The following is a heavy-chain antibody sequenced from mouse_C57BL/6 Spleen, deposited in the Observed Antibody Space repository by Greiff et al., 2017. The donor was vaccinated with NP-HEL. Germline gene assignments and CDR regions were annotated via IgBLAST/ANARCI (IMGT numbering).Heavy chain of an antibody. CDR2: IHPSDSDT. J-gene: IGHJ1*03. CDR1: GYTFTSYW. Sequence: QVQLQQPGAELVKPGASVKVSCKASGYTFTSYWMHWVKQRPGQGLEWIGRIHPSDSDTNYNQKFKGKATLTVDKSSSTAYMELSSLTSEDSAVYSWASPTVVCKRWYFDVWGTGTTVTVSS. D-gene: IGHD1-1*01. CDR3: ASPTVVCKRWYFDV. V-gene: IGHV1-74*01.